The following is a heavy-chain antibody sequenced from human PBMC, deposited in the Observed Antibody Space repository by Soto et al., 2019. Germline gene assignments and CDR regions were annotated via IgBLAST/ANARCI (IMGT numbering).Heavy chain of an antibody. Sequence: QVQLQESGPGLVKPSETLSLTCTVSGDSISSNYWSWIRQPPGKGLEWIGYFHYSANTNYNPSLTSRVIISVDTSKNQFFLKLTSVTATDTAVYYCAKTKEGGFDPWGQGILVTVSS. CDR1: GDSISSNY. J-gene: IGHJ5*02. CDR3: AKTKEGGFDP. CDR2: FHYSANT. D-gene: IGHD3-16*01. V-gene: IGHV4-59*01.